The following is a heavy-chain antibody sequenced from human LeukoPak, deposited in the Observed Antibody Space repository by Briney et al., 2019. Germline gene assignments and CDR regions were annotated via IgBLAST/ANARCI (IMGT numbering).Heavy chain of an antibody. D-gene: IGHD5-18*01. J-gene: IGHJ4*02. CDR2: ISGSGGST. V-gene: IGHV3-23*01. CDR1: GFTFSSYA. Sequence: PGGSLRLSCAASGFTFSSYAMSWVRQAPGKGLEWVSAISGSGGSTYYADSVKGRFTISRDNSKNTLYLQMNSLRAEDTAVYYCAKLGGIQLWSYLIHFDYWGQGTLVTVSS. CDR3: AKLGGIQLWSYLIHFDY.